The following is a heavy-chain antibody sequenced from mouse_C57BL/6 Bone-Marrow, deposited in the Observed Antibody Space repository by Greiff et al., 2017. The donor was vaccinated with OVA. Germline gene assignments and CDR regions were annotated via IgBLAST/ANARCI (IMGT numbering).Heavy chain of an antibody. CDR3: ARSPYGSSYGYFDY. CDR1: GYTFTSYW. CDR2: IYPSDSET. D-gene: IGHD1-1*01. V-gene: IGHV1-61*01. J-gene: IGHJ2*01. Sequence: QVHVKQSGAELVRPGSSVKLSCKASGYTFTSYWMDWVKQRPGQGLEWIGNIYPSDSETHYNQKFKDKATLTVDKSSSTAYMQLSSLTSEDSAVYYCARSPYGSSYGYFDYWGQGTTLTVSS.